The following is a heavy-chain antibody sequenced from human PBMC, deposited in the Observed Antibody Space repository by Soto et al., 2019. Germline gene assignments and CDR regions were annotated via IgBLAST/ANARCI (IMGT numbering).Heavy chain of an antibody. D-gene: IGHD3-22*01. J-gene: IGHJ3*01. V-gene: IGHV3-23*01. CDR1: GFTFSSYA. CDR3: VMDWGRYDTSTYYYVVRGNGFDV. Sequence: EVQLLESGGGLVQPGGSLRLSCAASGFTFSSYAMSWVRQAPGKGLKWVASISDSGGSTYYADSVKGRFTISRDNSKNTLSLQMNSLRAEDTAVFYCVMDWGRYDTSTYYYVVRGNGFDVWGRGTLVTVSS. CDR2: ISDSGGST.